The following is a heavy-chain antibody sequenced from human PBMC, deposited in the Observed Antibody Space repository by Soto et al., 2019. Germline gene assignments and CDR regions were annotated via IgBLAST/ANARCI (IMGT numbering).Heavy chain of an antibody. V-gene: IGHV4-30-4*01. CDR2: VYYRGSI. CDR1: GGSISSADYY. D-gene: IGHD3-9*01. Sequence: PSETLSLTCTVSGGSISSADYYWSWIRQPPGKGLELIGYVYYRGSIYYNPSLESRISISVDTSKNQFSLKLTSVTAADTAMYFCARVILTPKCFDSWGQGTLVTVSS. J-gene: IGHJ5*01. CDR3: ARVILTPKCFDS.